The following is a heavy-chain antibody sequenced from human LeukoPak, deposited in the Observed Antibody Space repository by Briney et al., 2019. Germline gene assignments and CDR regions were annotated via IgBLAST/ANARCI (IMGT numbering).Heavy chain of an antibody. CDR3: ARDLGGITMATRAFDI. J-gene: IGHJ3*02. CDR1: GYTFTSYY. V-gene: IGHV1-46*01. CDR2: INPSGGST. D-gene: IGHD3-10*01. Sequence: ASVKVSCKASGYTFTSYYMHWVRQAPGQGLEWMGIINPSGGSTSYAQKFQGRVTMTRDTSTSTVYMELSSLRSEDTAVYCCARDLGGITMATRAFDIWGQGTMVTVSS.